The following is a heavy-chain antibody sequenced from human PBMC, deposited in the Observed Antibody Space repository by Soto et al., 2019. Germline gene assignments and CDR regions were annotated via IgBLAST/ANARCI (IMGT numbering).Heavy chain of an antibody. V-gene: IGHV1-24*01. CDR1: GYTLTELS. CDR3: ATNFKSYGDYFDFDY. CDR2: FDPEDGET. D-gene: IGHD4-17*01. Sequence: ASVKVSCKISGYTLTELSMHWVRQAPGKGLEWMGGFDPEDGETIYAQKFQGRVTMTEDTSTVTAYMELSSLRSEDTAVYYCATNFKSYGDYFDFDYWGQGTLVTVSS. J-gene: IGHJ4*02.